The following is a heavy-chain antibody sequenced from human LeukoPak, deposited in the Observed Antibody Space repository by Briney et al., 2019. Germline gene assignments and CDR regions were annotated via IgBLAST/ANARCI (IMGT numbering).Heavy chain of an antibody. Sequence: PSETLSLTCTVSGGSISSYYWSWIRQPPGKGLEWIGYIYYSGSTNYNPSLKSRVTISVDTSKNQFSLKLSSVTAADTAVYYCARGRGYSYGGYYFDYWGQGTLVTVSS. D-gene: IGHD5-18*01. CDR2: IYYSGST. V-gene: IGHV4-59*01. J-gene: IGHJ4*02. CDR3: ARGRGYSYGGYYFDY. CDR1: GGSISSYY.